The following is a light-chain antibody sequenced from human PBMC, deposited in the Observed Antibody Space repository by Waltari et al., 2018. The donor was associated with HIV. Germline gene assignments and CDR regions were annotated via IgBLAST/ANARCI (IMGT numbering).Light chain of an antibody. CDR2: DNI. CDR1: RSNIGPTS. Sequence: QSLLTQPPSVSATPGQTVTISFSGGRSNIGPTSVSWYQHLPGTAPKLLIVDNIKRPSGIPDRFSGSKSGTSATLVISGLQKGDEADYYCAWDSSLNPGVVFGGGTKLTVL. V-gene: IGLV1-51*01. J-gene: IGLJ2*01. CDR3: AWDSSLNPGVV.